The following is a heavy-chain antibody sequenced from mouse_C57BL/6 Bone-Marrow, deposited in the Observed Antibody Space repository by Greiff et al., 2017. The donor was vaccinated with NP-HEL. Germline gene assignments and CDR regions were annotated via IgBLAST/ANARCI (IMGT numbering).Heavy chain of an antibody. D-gene: IGHD2-5*01. CDR2: IYPGDGDT. V-gene: IGHV1-82*01. Sequence: QVQLQQSGPELVKPGASVKISCKASGYAFSSSWMNWVKQRPGKGLEWIGRIYPGDGDTNYNGKFKGKATLTADKSSSTAYMQLSSLTSEDSAVYFCARGGYSNGDYFDYWGQGTTLTVSS. CDR3: ARGGYSNGDYFDY. J-gene: IGHJ2*01. CDR1: GYAFSSSW.